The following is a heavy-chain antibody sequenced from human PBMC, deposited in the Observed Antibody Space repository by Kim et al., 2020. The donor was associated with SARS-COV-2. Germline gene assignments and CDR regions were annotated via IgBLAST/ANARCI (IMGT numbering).Heavy chain of an antibody. Sequence: SVKGRFTIARENSKNTLYLQMNSLRAEDTAVYYCARDQIGLRRVPHAFDIWGQGTMVTVSS. J-gene: IGHJ3*02. CDR3: ARDQIGLRRVPHAFDI. D-gene: IGHD2-15*01. V-gene: IGHV3-30*07.